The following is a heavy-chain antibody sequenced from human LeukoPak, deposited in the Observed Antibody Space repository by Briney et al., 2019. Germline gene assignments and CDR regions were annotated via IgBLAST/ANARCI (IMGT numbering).Heavy chain of an antibody. CDR1: GGTFSSYA. J-gene: IGHJ5*02. V-gene: IGHV1-69*05. D-gene: IGHD2-2*01. Sequence: ASVKVSCKTYGGTFSSYAIIWVRQAPGQGLEWMGGIIPILGTANYAQKFQGRVTITTDESTSTVYMELRSLRSEDTAVYYCASGGELGYCSSTSCQHWFDPWGQGTLVTVSS. CDR2: IIPILGTA. CDR3: ASGGELGYCSSTSCQHWFDP.